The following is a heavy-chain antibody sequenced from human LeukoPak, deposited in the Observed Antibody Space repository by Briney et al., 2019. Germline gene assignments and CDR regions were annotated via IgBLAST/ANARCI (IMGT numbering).Heavy chain of an antibody. Sequence: QTGGSLRLSCAASGFTFSSYAMSWVRQAPGKGLEWVSAISGSGGSTYYADSVKGRFTISRDNSKNTLYLQMNSLRAEDTAVYYCAKGSVTKYDFWSGPTYFVDYWGQGTLVTVSS. V-gene: IGHV3-23*01. D-gene: IGHD3-3*01. CDR3: AKGSVTKYDFWSGPTYFVDY. J-gene: IGHJ4*02. CDR2: ISGSGGST. CDR1: GFTFSSYA.